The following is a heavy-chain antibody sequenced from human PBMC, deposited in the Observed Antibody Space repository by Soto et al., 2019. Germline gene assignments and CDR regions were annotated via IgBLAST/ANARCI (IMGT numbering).Heavy chain of an antibody. CDR3: ARDRGYSSSISGYYYGMDV. Sequence: EVQLVESGGGLVQPGGSLRLSCAASGFTFSSYSMNWVRQAPGKGLEWVSSISSSSSYIYYADSVKGRFTISRDNAKNSLYLQMNSLRAEDTAVYYCARDRGYSSSISGYYYGMDVWGQGTTVTVSS. CDR1: GFTFSSYS. V-gene: IGHV3-21*01. D-gene: IGHD6-6*01. CDR2: ISSSSSYI. J-gene: IGHJ6*02.